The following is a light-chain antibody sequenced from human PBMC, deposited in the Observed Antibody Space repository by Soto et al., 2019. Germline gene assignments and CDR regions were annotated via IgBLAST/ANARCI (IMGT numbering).Light chain of an antibody. Sequence: EIVMTQSPASLSVSPGDGATLSCRASQSVASNVAWYQQKPGQGPRLLIHGASTRAVGVPARFSGSGSGTDFPPTINSLQSEDFAVYYCQQYHNWPPQYTFGQGTKLQI. J-gene: IGKJ2*01. CDR3: QQYHNWPPQYT. CDR1: QSVASN. CDR2: GAS. V-gene: IGKV3-15*01.